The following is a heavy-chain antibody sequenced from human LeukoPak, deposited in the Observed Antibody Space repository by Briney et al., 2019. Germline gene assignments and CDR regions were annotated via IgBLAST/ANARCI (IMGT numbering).Heavy chain of an antibody. V-gene: IGHV1-18*01. J-gene: IGHJ6*02. CDR2: ISAYNGNT. CDR3: ARDRGHAIAARGDYYYYGMDV. CDR1: GYTFTIYG. Sequence: ASVKVSCKASGYTFTIYGIGWVRQAPGQGLAWMGWISAYNGNTNYAQKLQGRVTMTTDTSTSTAYMELRSLRSDDTAVYYCARDRGHAIAARGDYYYYGMDVWGQGTTVTVSS. D-gene: IGHD6-6*01.